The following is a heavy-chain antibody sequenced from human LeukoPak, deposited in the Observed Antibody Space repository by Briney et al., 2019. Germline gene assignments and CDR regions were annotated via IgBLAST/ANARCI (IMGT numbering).Heavy chain of an antibody. J-gene: IGHJ5*02. CDR3: ASSPGSKFDP. Sequence: SVKVSCKASGGTFSSYAISWVRQAPGQGLEWMGGIIPIFGTSNYAQKFQGRVTITTDESTSTAYMELSSLRSEDTAVYYCASSPGSKFDPWGQGTLVTVSS. CDR1: GGTFSSYA. V-gene: IGHV1-69*05. D-gene: IGHD4-11*01. CDR2: IIPIFGTS.